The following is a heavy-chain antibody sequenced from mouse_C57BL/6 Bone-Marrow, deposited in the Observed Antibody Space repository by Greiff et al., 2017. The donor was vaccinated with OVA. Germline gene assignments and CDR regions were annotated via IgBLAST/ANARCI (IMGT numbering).Heavy chain of an antibody. CDR3: ARSGYEDFDV. CDR2: IYPGSGST. CDR1: GYTFTSYW. Sequence: QVQLQQPWAELVKPGASVKMSCKASGYTFTSYWITWVKQRPGQGLEWIGDIYPGSGSTNYNEKFKSKATLTVDTSSSTAYMQLSSLTSEDSAVYYCARSGYEDFDVWGTGTTVTVSS. D-gene: IGHD2-10*02. J-gene: IGHJ1*03. V-gene: IGHV1-55*01.